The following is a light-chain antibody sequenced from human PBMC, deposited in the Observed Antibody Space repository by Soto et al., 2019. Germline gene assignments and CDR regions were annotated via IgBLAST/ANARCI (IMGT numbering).Light chain of an antibody. J-gene: IGLJ2*01. Sequence: QSALTQPASASGSPGQSITISCTGTSSDVGGYNYVSWYQQHPGKAPKLMIYEVSNRPSGVSNRFSGSKSGNTASLTISGLQDEDEADYYCSSYASSSRVFGGGTKLTVL. CDR2: EVS. V-gene: IGLV2-14*01. CDR3: SSYASSSRV. CDR1: SSDVGGYNY.